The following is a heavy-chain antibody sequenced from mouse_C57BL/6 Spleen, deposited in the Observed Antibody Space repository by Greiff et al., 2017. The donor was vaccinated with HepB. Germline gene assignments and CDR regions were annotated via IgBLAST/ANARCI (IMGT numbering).Heavy chain of an antibody. V-gene: IGHV3-6*01. CDR1: GYSITSGYY. CDR2: ISYDGSN. Sequence: EVQLQESGPGLVKPSQSLSLTCSVTGYSITSGYYWNWIRQFPGNKLEWMGYISYDGSNNYNPSLKNRIPITRDTSKNQFFLKLNSVTTEDTATYYCARDDYQGWFAYWGQGTLVTVSA. CDR3: ARDDYQGWFAY. J-gene: IGHJ3*01. D-gene: IGHD2-13*01.